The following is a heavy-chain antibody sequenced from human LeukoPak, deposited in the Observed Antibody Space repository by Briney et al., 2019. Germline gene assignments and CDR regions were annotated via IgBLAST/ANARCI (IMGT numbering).Heavy chain of an antibody. J-gene: IGHJ4*02. V-gene: IGHV4-4*02. CDR3: ARDRYGSGSYKDY. CDR2: IYHSGST. Sequence: SETLSLTCDVSGGSISSSNWWSWVRQPPGKGLEWIGEIYHSGSTNYNPSLKSRVTISVDKSKNQFSLKLSSVTAADTAVYYCARDRYGSGSYKDYWGQGTLVTVSS. CDR1: GGSISSSNW. D-gene: IGHD3-10*01.